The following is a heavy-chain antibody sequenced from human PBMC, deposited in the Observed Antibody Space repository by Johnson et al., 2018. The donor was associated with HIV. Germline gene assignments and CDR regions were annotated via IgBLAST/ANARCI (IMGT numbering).Heavy chain of an antibody. J-gene: IGHJ3*02. V-gene: IGHV3-13*01. D-gene: IGHD2-8*01. CDR2: IGTAGDT. Sequence: EQLVESGGGLVKPGGSLRLACAASGVTFSSYDMHWVRQATGEGMEWVSAIGTAGDTYYPGSVKGRFTLSRDNSKNTLYLQMNSLRAEATAVYYCARVFVYDEDTWVNYYDALDIWGQGTMVTVSS. CDR1: GVTFSSYD. CDR3: ARVFVYDEDTWVNYYDALDI.